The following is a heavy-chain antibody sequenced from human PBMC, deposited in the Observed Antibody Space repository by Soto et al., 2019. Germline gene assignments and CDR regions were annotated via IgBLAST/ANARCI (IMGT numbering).Heavy chain of an antibody. CDR2: IYHSGST. J-gene: IGHJ4*02. V-gene: IGHV4-30-2*01. D-gene: IGHD2-15*01. CDR3: ARVSGYCSGGSCYNFDY. Sequence: PSETLSLTCAVSGGSISSGGYSWSWIRQPPGKGLEWIGYIYHSGSTYYNPSLKSRVTISVDTSKNQFSLKLSSVTAADTAVYYCARVSGYCSGGSCYNFDYWGQGTLVTVSS. CDR1: GGSISSGGYS.